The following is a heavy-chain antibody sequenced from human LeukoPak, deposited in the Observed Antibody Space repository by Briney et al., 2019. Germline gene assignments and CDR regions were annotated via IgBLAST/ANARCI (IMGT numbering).Heavy chain of an antibody. D-gene: IGHD6-6*01. CDR2: ISGSGGST. CDR3: AKAMSIAAPPGFYYYYGMDV. J-gene: IGHJ6*02. Sequence: PGGSLRLSCAASGFTFSSYAMSWVRQAPGKGLEWVSAISGSGGSTYYADSVKGRFTISRDNSKNTLYLQMNSLRAEDTAVYYCAKAMSIAAPPGFYYYYGMDVWGQGTTVTVSS. CDR1: GFTFSSYA. V-gene: IGHV3-23*01.